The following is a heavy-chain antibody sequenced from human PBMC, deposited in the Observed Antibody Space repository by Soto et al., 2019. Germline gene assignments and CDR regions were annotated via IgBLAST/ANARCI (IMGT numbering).Heavy chain of an antibody. V-gene: IGHV1-8*01. D-gene: IGHD1-7*01. CDR3: ARGMTGTYYYYGMDV. Sequence: SLKVSCKASAYTFTSYDINWVRQATGQGLEWMGWMNPNSGNTGYAQKFQGRVTMTRNTSISTAYMELSSLRSEDTAVYYCARGMTGTYYYYGMDVWGQGTTVTVSS. CDR1: AYTFTSYD. J-gene: IGHJ6*02. CDR2: MNPNSGNT.